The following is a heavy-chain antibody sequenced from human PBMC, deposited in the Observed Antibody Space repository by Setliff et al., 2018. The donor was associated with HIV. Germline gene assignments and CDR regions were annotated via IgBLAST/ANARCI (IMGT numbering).Heavy chain of an antibody. D-gene: IGHD5-18*01. CDR2: ITYSGST. CDR3: ARAGSVIQVTLFGMDV. Sequence: SETLSLTCSVSGGSISRVGYYWSWIRQHPGKGLEWIGYITYSGSTYYNPPLMSRVSISPDTSKNQFSLKLTSVTAADTAVYYCARAGSVIQVTLFGMDVWGQGTTVTVSS. V-gene: IGHV4-31*03. CDR1: GGSISRVGYY. J-gene: IGHJ6*02.